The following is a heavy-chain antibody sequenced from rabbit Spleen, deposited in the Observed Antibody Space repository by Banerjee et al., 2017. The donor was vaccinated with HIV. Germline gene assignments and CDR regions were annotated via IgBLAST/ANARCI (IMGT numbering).Heavy chain of an antibody. Sequence: GITYYANWVNGRFTISSHNAQNTLYLQLSSLTAADTATYFCARGIPYGFAGDAYPPYAMDLWGQGTLVTVS. CDR2: GIT. V-gene: IGHV1S47*01. CDR3: ARGIPYGFAGDAYPPYAMDL. D-gene: IGHD6-1*01. J-gene: IGHJ3*01.